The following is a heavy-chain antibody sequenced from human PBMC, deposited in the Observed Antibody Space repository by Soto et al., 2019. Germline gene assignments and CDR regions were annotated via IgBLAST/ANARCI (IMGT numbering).Heavy chain of an antibody. Sequence: GGSLRLSCAASGFTFSSYAMSWVRQAPGKGLEWVSAISGSGGSTYYADSVKGRFTISRDNSKNTLYLQMNSLRAEDTAVYYCAKDPRGFYYYYGMDVWGQGTTVTVSS. CDR2: ISGSGGST. D-gene: IGHD1-26*01. CDR1: GFTFSSYA. J-gene: IGHJ6*02. CDR3: AKDPRGFYYYYGMDV. V-gene: IGHV3-23*01.